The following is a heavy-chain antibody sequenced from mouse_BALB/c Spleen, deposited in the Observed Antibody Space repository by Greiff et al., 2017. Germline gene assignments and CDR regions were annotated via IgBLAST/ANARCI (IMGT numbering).Heavy chain of an antibody. J-gene: IGHJ2*01. V-gene: IGHV5-17*02. D-gene: IGHD2-10*01. CDR1: GFTFSSFG. CDR2: ISSGSSTI. Sequence: DVQLVESGGGLVQPGGSRKLSCAASGFTFSSFGMHWVRQAPEKGLEWVAYISSGSSTIYYADTVKGRFTISRDNPKNTLFLQMTSLRSEDTAMYYCARHAYPYYFDYWGQGTTLTVSS. CDR3: ARHAYPYYFDY.